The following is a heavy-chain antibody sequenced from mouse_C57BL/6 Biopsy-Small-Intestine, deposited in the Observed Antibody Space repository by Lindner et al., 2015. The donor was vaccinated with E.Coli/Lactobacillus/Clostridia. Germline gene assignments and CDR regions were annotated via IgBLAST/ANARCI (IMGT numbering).Heavy chain of an antibody. CDR2: INPSTGGT. J-gene: IGHJ2*01. CDR3: ARREVYYFDY. Sequence: VQLQESGPELVKSGTSVKISCVTSGYSITSNHVNWVKQSPEKSLEWIGEINPSTGGTTYNEKFGAKATLTIDRSSSTAYMQLKSLTSEDSAVYYCARREVYYFDYWGQGTPLTVSS. V-gene: IGHV1-42*01. CDR1: GYSITSNH.